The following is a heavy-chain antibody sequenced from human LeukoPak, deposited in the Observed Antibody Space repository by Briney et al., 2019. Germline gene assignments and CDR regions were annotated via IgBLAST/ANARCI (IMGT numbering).Heavy chain of an antibody. Sequence: PGGSLRLSCAASGITFSSYAMHWVRQAPGKGLEWVAVISYDGSNKFYADSVKGRFTISRDNSKTMLYLQMNSLRVEDTAVYYCASSVKGVRGRFDMWGQGTMVTVSS. J-gene: IGHJ3*02. CDR2: ISYDGSNK. D-gene: IGHD2-8*01. CDR3: ASSVKGVRGRFDM. CDR1: GITFSSYA. V-gene: IGHV3-30*04.